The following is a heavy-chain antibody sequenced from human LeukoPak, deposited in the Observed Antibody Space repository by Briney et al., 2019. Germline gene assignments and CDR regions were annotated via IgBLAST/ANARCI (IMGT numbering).Heavy chain of an antibody. V-gene: IGHV1-69*13. Sequence: ASVKVSCKASGGTFSSYAISWVRQAPGQGLEWMGGIIPIFGTANYAQKFQGRVTITADESTSTAYMELSSLRSEDTAVYYCARANSNLFPYDYWGQGTLVTVSS. CDR2: IIPIFGTA. J-gene: IGHJ4*02. CDR1: GGTFSSYA. CDR3: ARANSNLFPYDY. D-gene: IGHD4-11*01.